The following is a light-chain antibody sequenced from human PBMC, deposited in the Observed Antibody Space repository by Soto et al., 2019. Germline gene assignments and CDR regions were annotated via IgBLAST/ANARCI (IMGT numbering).Light chain of an antibody. Sequence: EIVLAQSPGTLSLSPGERATLSCRASKSVSRYLACYQQKPGQAPRLLIYGASSRATGIPDRFSGSGSGTDFTLTISRLEPEDFEVYYGQQYCSSPWTFGQGTKVE. J-gene: IGKJ1*01. CDR3: QQYCSSPWT. CDR1: KSVSRY. V-gene: IGKV3-20*01. CDR2: GAS.